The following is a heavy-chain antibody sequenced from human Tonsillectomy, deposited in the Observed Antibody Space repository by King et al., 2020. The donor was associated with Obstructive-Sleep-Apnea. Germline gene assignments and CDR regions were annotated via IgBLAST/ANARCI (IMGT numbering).Heavy chain of an antibody. D-gene: IGHD3-16*01. CDR3: TRGVFSDF. V-gene: IGHV3-11*01. Sequence: VQLVESGGGLVKPGGSLRLTCAASGFTFSDYYMNWIRHSPGKGLEWLAFVSGTGHSLWYADSVRGRFTISRENDKNSLSLQMNSLRAADTAIYYCTRGVFSDFWGRGTLVTVSS. CDR2: VSGTGHSL. J-gene: IGHJ4*02. CDR1: GFTFSDYY.